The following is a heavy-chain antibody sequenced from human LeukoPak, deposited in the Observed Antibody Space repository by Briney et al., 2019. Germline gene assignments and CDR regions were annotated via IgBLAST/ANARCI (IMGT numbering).Heavy chain of an antibody. D-gene: IGHD3-10*01. CDR2: IYPGDSDT. J-gene: IGHJ4*02. CDR1: GYSFTSYW. CDR3: ARGYRYYGSGSYPDY. V-gene: IGHV5-51*01. Sequence: GESLKISCKGSGYSFTSYWIGWVRQMPGKGLEWMGIIYPGDSDTRYSPSFQGQVTISADKSTSTAYLQWSSLKASDTAMYYCARGYRYYGSGSYPDYWGQGTLVTVSS.